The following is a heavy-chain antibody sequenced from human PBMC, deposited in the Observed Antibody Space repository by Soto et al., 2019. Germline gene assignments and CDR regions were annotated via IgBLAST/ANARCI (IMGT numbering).Heavy chain of an antibody. V-gene: IGHV3-53*02. Sequence: EVQLVETGGGLIQPGGSLRLSCAASGFIVSRNYMYWVRQAPGKGLEWVSVIDGGGYTYYADSVKGRFTISRDNSKNTLHLPMNSLRAEDSAVYYCARGGGSAYVTPPISNWFDPWGQGTLVTVSS. J-gene: IGHJ5*02. D-gene: IGHD3-22*01. CDR1: GFIVSRNY. CDR2: IDGGGYT. CDR3: ARGGGSAYVTPPISNWFDP.